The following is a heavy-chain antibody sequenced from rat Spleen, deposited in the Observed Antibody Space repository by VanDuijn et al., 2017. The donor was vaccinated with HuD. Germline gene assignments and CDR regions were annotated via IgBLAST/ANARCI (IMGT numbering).Heavy chain of an antibody. CDR3: TRDATTTYVMDA. J-gene: IGHJ4*01. CDR2: ISYDGGRT. CDR1: GFTFSNYD. V-gene: IGHV5S23*01. D-gene: IGHD1-10*01. Sequence: EVQLVESGGGLVQPGRSLKLSCAASGFTFSNYDMAWVRQAPTKGLEWVASISYDGGRTYYRDSVKGRFTISRDNAKSTLYLQMNSLRSEDTATYYCTRDATTTYVMDAWGQGASVTVSS.